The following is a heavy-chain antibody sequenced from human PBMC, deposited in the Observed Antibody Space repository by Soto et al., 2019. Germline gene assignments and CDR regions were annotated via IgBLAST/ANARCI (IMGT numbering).Heavy chain of an antibody. D-gene: IGHD6-19*01. CDR2: ISSDGSKK. J-gene: IGHJ5*02. V-gene: IGHV3-30*18. Sequence: VKLVESGGGVVQPGRSLRLSCAASGFRFASYGMYWVRQTPGKGLEWVALISSDGSKKDYAESVRGRFTISRDNSKNTLYLQMNSLRVEDTAVYYCTKPASGLQWPPFDRWGHGTLVTVSS. CDR3: TKPASGLQWPPFDR. CDR1: GFRFASYG.